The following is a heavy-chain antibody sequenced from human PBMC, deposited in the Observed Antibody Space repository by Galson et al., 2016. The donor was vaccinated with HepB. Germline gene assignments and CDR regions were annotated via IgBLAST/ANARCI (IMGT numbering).Heavy chain of an antibody. CDR1: GFTFSSFA. J-gene: IGHJ4*02. Sequence: SLRLSCAASGFTFSSFAMSWVRQAPGKGLEWVSSIYGGGNDPSYADSVKGRFTISRDNSKSTLYLQMNSLRAEDTAVYYCAKDRGMEHHDCHFDFWGQGAQVTVSS. D-gene: IGHD1/OR15-1a*01. CDR3: AKDRGMEHHDCHFDF. CDR2: IYGGGNDP. V-gene: IGHV3-23*05.